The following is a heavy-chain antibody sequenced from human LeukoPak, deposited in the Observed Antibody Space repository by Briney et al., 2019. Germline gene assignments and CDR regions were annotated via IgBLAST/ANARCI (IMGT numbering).Heavy chain of an antibody. CDR3: ARGWGLRLGELSPRPSDY. Sequence: SETLSLTCAVYGGSFSGYYWSWIRQPPGKGLEWIGEINHSGSTNYNPSLKSRVTISVDTSKNQFSLKPSSVTAADTAVYYCARGWGLRLGELSPRPSDYWGQGTLVTVSS. J-gene: IGHJ4*02. CDR2: INHSGST. CDR1: GGSFSGYY. V-gene: IGHV4-34*01. D-gene: IGHD3-16*02.